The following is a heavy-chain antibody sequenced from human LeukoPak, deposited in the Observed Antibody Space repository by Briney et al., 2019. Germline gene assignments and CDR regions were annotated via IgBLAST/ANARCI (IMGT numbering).Heavy chain of an antibody. Sequence: SETLSLTCTVSGDSIIGYYWSWIRQPPGKGLEWIGYIYYSGSTNYNPSLKSRVTISVDTSKNQFSLKLSSVTAADTAVYYCASSRSSSCPRDWGQGTLVTVSS. CDR1: GDSIIGYY. J-gene: IGHJ4*02. CDR2: IYYSGST. V-gene: IGHV4-59*01. CDR3: ASSRSSSCPRD. D-gene: IGHD6-13*01.